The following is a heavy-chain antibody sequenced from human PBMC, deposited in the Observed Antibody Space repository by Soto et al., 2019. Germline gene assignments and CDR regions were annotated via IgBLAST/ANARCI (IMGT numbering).Heavy chain of an antibody. J-gene: IGHJ4*02. Sequence: QVQLQESGPGLVKPSQTLSLTCTVSGGSISSGGYYWSWIRQHPGKGLEWIGYIYYSGSTYYNPYLKSRVTISVDTSKNQFSLKLSSVTAADTAVYYCASRGSIVGATGVDYWGQGTLVTVSS. D-gene: IGHD1-26*01. CDR2: IYYSGST. CDR1: GGSISSGGYY. CDR3: ASRGSIVGATGVDY. V-gene: IGHV4-31*03.